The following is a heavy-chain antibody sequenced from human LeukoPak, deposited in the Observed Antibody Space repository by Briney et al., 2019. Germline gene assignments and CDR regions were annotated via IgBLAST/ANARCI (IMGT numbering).Heavy chain of an antibody. J-gene: IGHJ4*02. CDR3: ARVQGDMVRGVIIFGYYFDY. Sequence: GGSLRLSCAASGFPFSSYSMNWVRQAPRKGLEWVSSISSSSSYIYYADSVKGRFTISRDNAKNSLYLQMNSLRAEDTAVYYCARVQGDMVRGVIIFGYYFDYWGQGTLVTVSS. CDR1: GFPFSSYS. V-gene: IGHV3-21*01. D-gene: IGHD3-10*01. CDR2: ISSSSSYI.